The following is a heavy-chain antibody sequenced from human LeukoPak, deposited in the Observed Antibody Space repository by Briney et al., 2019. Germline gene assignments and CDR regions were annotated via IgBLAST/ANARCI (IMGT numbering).Heavy chain of an antibody. Sequence: GESLKISCKASGYSFASYWIAWVRQMPGKGLEWMGIIYPGDSDTRYSPSFQGQVTISADKSISTAYLQWSSLKASDTAMYYCARRPLYSSGWYYFDYWGQGTLVTVSS. V-gene: IGHV5-51*01. CDR2: IYPGDSDT. J-gene: IGHJ4*02. CDR3: ARRPLYSSGWYYFDY. CDR1: GYSFASYW. D-gene: IGHD6-19*01.